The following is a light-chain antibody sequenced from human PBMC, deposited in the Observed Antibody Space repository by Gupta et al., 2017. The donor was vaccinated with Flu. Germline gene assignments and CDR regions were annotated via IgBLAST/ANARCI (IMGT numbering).Light chain of an antibody. CDR1: SSDVGGYSY. J-gene: IGLJ3*02. CDR3: ASDTTTDTWV. CDR2: EVS. V-gene: IGLV2-14*01. Sequence: SPLTQPAAVSGSPGQSITISCTGTSSDVGGYSYVFWYQQHQGKAPNLMIYEVSDRPSGIATRFSASKSGNTASLTISAPPDEDDADYFCASDTTTDTWVFGGGTKLTVL.